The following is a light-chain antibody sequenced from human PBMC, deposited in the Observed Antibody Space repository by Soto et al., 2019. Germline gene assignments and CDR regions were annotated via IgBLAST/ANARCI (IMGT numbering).Light chain of an antibody. CDR3: LQYGSWYT. CDR2: DTY. CDR1: QSISN. V-gene: IGKV3-20*01. Sequence: ENVLTQSPGTLSVSPGERATLSCRASQSISNLAWYQQKPGQAPSLVIYDTYSRATGIPDRFSGSGSGTDFTLTISRLEPEDFAVYYCLQYGSWYTFGQGTKLEIK. J-gene: IGKJ2*01.